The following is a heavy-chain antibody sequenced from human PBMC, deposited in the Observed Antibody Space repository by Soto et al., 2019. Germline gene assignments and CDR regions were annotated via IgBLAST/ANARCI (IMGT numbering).Heavy chain of an antibody. CDR2: IYYSGST. D-gene: IGHD3-9*01. V-gene: IGHV4-39*01. J-gene: IGHJ4*02. CDR3: ARLGSLEYDIVLYWGDY. CDR1: GGSISSSSYY. Sequence: QLQLQESGPGLVKPSETLSLTCTVSGGSISSSSYYWGWIRQPPGKGLEWIGSIYYSGSTYYNPSLKSRVTISVDTSKNQFSLKLSSVTAADTAVYYCARLGSLEYDIVLYWGDYWGQGTLVTVSS.